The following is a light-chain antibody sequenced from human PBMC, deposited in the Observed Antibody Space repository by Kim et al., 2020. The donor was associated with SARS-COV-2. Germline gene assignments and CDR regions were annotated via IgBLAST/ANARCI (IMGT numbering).Light chain of an antibody. CDR2: YDS. V-gene: IGLV3-21*04. CDR1: NIGSKS. Sequence: APGRTARITCGGNNIGSKSVHWYQQKPGQAPLLVISYDSDRPSGIPERFSGSNSGNTATLTITRVEAGDEADYYCQVWDSSSEFVVFGGGTKVTVL. CDR3: QVWDSSSEFVV. J-gene: IGLJ2*01.